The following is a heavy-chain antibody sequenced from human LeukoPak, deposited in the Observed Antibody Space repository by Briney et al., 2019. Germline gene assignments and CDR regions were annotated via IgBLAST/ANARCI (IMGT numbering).Heavy chain of an antibody. Sequence: ASVKVSCKASGYTFTGYYIHWVRQAPGQGLEWMGWINPNSGGTNYAQKFQGRVTMTRDTSISTACMELSRLRSDDTAVYYCARTIPVTVIYYFDYWGQGTLVTVSS. CDR1: GYTFTGYY. V-gene: IGHV1-2*02. J-gene: IGHJ4*02. D-gene: IGHD2-2*02. CDR3: ARTIPVTVIYYFDY. CDR2: INPNSGGT.